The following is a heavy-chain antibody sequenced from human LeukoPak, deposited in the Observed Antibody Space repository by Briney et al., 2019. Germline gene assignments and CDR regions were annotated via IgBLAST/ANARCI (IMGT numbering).Heavy chain of an antibody. CDR1: DFSISSGYY. V-gene: IGHV4-38-2*01. J-gene: IGHJ4*02. CDR2: IYQSGST. D-gene: IGHD1-14*01. CDR3: ARLCTHSGLAF. Sequence: PSETLSLTCAVSDFSISSGYYWGWIRQPPGKGLEWIGNIYQSGSTYCNPSLKSRVTISVDTSKNRFSLWLSSVTAADTAVYYCARLCTHSGLAFWRQGTLVTVSS.